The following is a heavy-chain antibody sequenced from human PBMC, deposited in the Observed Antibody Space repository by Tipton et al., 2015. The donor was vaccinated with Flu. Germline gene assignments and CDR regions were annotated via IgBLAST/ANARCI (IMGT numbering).Heavy chain of an antibody. CDR2: IYYSGST. CDR1: GGSISSYY. Sequence: LSLTCTVSGGSISSYYWSWIRQPPGKGLEWIGYIYYSGSTNYNPSLKSRVTISVDTSKNQFSLKLSSVTAADTAVYYCARDSRTYYYDSSGYYVWGQGTLVTVSS. D-gene: IGHD3-22*01. CDR3: ARDSRTYYYDSSGYYV. J-gene: IGHJ4*02. V-gene: IGHV4-59*01.